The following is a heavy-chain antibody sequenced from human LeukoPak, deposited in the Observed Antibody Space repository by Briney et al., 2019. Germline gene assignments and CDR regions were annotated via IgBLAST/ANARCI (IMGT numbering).Heavy chain of an antibody. Sequence: GGSLRLSCAASGFTFSGSAMRWVRQASGKGLEWVGRIRSKANSYATAYAASVKGRFTISRDDSKNTAYLQMNSLRAEDTAVYYCAEESYALGNDAFDIWGQGTMVTVSS. CDR1: GFTFSGSA. V-gene: IGHV3-73*01. D-gene: IGHD2-2*01. J-gene: IGHJ3*02. CDR3: AEESYALGNDAFDI. CDR2: IRSKANSYAT.